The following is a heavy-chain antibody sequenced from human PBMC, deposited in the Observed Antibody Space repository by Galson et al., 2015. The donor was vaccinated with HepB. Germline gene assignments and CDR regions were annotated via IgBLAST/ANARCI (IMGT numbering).Heavy chain of an antibody. CDR3: ARATGSDWYRGMDY. D-gene: IGHD6-19*01. CDR2: IGSTGINT. Sequence: SLRLSCAASGFTFNNYAMHWVRQAPGKGLEWVSTIGSTGINTYYADSVKGRFTISRDNSKNTLDLQMNSLRVEDTAVYYCARATGSDWYRGMDYWGQGTLGTVSS. CDR1: GFTFNNYA. J-gene: IGHJ4*02. V-gene: IGHV3-23*05.